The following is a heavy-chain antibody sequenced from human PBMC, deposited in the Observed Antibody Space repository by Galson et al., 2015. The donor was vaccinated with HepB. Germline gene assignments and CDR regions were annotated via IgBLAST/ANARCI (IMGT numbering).Heavy chain of an antibody. V-gene: IGHV3-30-3*01. CDR1: GFTFSNYA. CDR3: ARRGSSWDGWYFQH. J-gene: IGHJ1*01. D-gene: IGHD6-13*01. Sequence: SLRLSCAASGFTFSNYAIHWVRQAPGKGLEWVAVISIDGVNTYYADSVKGRFTISRDNSKNTLYLQMNSLRPDDTAVYYCARRGSSWDGWYFQHWGQGTLLTVSS. CDR2: ISIDGVNT.